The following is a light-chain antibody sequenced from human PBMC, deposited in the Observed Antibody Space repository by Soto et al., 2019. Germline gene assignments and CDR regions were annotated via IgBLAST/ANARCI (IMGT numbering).Light chain of an antibody. CDR1: QSISSW. V-gene: IGKV1-5*03. J-gene: IGKJ4*02. Sequence: DIQMTQFPSTLSASVGDRATITCWASQSISSWLAWYQQKPGKAPKLLIYKASSLESGVPSMFSGSGSGTEFTLTISSLQPDDFATYYCQQYNSYSRTFGPGTKVEIK. CDR3: QQYNSYSRT. CDR2: KAS.